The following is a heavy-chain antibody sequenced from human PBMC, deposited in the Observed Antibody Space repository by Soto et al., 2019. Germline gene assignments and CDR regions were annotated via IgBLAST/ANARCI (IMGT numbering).Heavy chain of an antibody. CDR3: ARRARPDFYYMDV. J-gene: IGHJ6*03. CDR2: LSSNGVGT. V-gene: IGHV3-64*01. D-gene: IGHD6-6*01. Sequence: EVQLAESGGGLAQPGGSLRLSCAASGFTLSGYAMDWVRQAPGKGLEYVSGLSSNGVGTYYAKSVQGRFTIYRDNSKNTVYLQMGSLRPEDMAVYYCARRARPDFYYMDVWGKGTTVTVSS. CDR1: GFTLSGYA.